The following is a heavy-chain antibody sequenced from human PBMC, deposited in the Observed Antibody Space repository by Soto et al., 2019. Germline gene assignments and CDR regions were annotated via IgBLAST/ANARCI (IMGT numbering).Heavy chain of an antibody. J-gene: IGHJ4*02. CDR2: IYYSGST. CDR3: ARDRRKREYYYDSSGYYYFDY. V-gene: IGHV4-30-4*01. D-gene: IGHD3-22*01. Sequence: SETLSLTCTVSGGSISSGDYYWSWIRQPPGKGLEWIGYIYYSGSTYYNPSLKSRVTISVDTSKNQFSLKLSSVTAADTAVYYCARDRRKREYYYDSSGYYYFDYWGQGTLVTVSS. CDR1: GGSISSGDYY.